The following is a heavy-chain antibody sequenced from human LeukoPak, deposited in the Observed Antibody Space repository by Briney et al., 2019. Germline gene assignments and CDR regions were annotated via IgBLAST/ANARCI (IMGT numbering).Heavy chain of an antibody. J-gene: IGHJ6*04. V-gene: IGHV3-33*06. CDR1: GFTFSSYG. CDR2: VWSVGGDK. D-gene: IGHD3-9*01. Sequence: GGSLRLSCEASGFTFSSYGMYWVRQAPGKGLEWVANVWSVGGDKIYADSVKGRFTISRDNSKNMLYLHMSSLRADDTAEYYSGKEGRTGYFNGWGKGTTVTVSS. CDR3: GKEGRTGYFNG.